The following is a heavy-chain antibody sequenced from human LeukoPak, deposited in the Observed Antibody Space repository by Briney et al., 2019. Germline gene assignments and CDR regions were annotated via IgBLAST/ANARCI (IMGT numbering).Heavy chain of an antibody. V-gene: IGHV5-51*01. D-gene: IGHD6-6*01. CDR3: ARSFEYSSSYAAFDI. CDR2: IYHGDSDT. J-gene: IGHJ3*02. Sequence: GESLKIFCRGSGYSFKSYWIGWVRQIPGEGVEWMGIIYHGDSDTRYSPSFQGQVPLSADKYVSTVYLQWHSLKASDTGMFYCARSFEYSSSYAAFDIWGQGTMVTVSS. CDR1: GYSFKSYW.